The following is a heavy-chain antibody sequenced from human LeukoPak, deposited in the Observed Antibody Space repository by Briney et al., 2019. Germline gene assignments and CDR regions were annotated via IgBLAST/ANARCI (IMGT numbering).Heavy chain of an antibody. D-gene: IGHD5-24*01. CDR2: TRSKTNNYAT. V-gene: IGHV3-73*01. CDR1: GFTFSGSA. J-gene: IGHJ4*02. CDR3: ARPSRGWLQLPDY. Sequence: GGSLRLSCAASGFTFSGSAMHWVRQASGKGLEWVGRTRSKTNNYATAYTASVKGRFTISRDNSKNTLYLQMNSLRAEDTAVYYCARPSRGWLQLPDYWGQGTPVTVSS.